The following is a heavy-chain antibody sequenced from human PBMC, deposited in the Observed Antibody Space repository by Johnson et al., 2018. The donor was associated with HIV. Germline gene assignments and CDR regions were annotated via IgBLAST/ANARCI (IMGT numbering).Heavy chain of an antibody. CDR2: IKQDGSEK. CDR1: GFTFSSYW. CDR3: ARVKLSDYYDSSGYRVPDAFES. D-gene: IGHD3-22*01. Sequence: MQLVESGGGLVQPGGSLRLSCAASGFTFSSYWMSWVRQAPGKGLEWVANIKQDGSEKYYVDSVKGRFTISRDNAKNSLYLQMNSLRAEDTAVYYCARVKLSDYYDSSGYRVPDAFESWGQGTMVTVSS. J-gene: IGHJ3*02. V-gene: IGHV3-7*01.